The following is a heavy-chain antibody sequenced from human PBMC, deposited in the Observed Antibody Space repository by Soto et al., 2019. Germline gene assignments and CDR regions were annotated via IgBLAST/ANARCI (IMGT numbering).Heavy chain of an antibody. J-gene: IGHJ4*02. D-gene: IGHD5-12*01. CDR3: VRDSPIGSTFSGYDGIDY. CDR1: GYTFTSYA. V-gene: IGHV1-3*01. Sequence: VVSVKVSCKASGYTFTSYAMHWVRQAPGQRLEWMGWINAGNGNTNYAQKFQGRVTITADKSTGTAYMELNSLRSEDTAVYYCVRDSPIGSTFSGYDGIDYWGQGTLVTVSS. CDR2: INAGNGNT.